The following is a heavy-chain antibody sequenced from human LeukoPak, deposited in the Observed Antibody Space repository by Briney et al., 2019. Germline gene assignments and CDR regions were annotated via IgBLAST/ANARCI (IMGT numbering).Heavy chain of an antibody. CDR1: GGSISSGSYY. D-gene: IGHD3-22*01. CDR2: IYTNGST. J-gene: IGHJ4*02. Sequence: SETLSLTCTVSGGSISSGSYYWSWIRQPAGKGLEWIGRIYTNGSTNYNPSLKSRVTISVDTSKNQFSLKLSSVTAADTAVYYCAREGWYYYDSSGYYLDYWGQGTLVTVSS. V-gene: IGHV4-61*02. CDR3: AREGWYYYDSSGYYLDY.